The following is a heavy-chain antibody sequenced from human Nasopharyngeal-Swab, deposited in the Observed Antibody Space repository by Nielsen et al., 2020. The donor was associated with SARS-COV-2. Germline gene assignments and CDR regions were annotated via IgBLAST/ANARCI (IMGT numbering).Heavy chain of an antibody. J-gene: IGHJ4*02. CDR3: AKSFAALTTVSNFDY. Sequence: ASVKVSCKASGYTFTSYYMHWVRQAPGQGLEWMGIINPSGGSTSYAQKFQGRVTMTRDTSTSTVYMELNSLRAEDTAVYYCAKSFAALTTVSNFDYWGQGTLVTVSS. V-gene: IGHV1-46*01. D-gene: IGHD4-17*01. CDR2: INPSGGST. CDR1: GYTFTSYY.